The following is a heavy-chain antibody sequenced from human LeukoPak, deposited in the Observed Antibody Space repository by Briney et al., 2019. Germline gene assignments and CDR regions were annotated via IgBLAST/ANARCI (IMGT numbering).Heavy chain of an antibody. V-gene: IGHV1-18*01. J-gene: IGHJ4*02. CDR1: GYTFTSYG. Sequence: ASVKVSCEASGYTFTSYGISWVRQAPGQGLEWMGWISAYNGNTRYAQNLQGRVTLTTDTSTSTAYMEVRSLRSDDTAVYYCARAQTTGFGESLHYWGQGTLVTVSS. CDR3: ARAQTTGFGESLHY. D-gene: IGHD3-10*01. CDR2: ISAYNGNT.